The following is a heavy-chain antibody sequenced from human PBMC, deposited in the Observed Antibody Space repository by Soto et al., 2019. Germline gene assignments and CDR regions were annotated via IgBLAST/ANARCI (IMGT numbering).Heavy chain of an antibody. V-gene: IGHV4-31*03. CDR2: IYYSGST. CDR3: ARAPIVVVTAGAFDI. D-gene: IGHD2-21*02. CDR1: GGSISSGGYY. Sequence: SETLSLTCTVSGGSISSGGYYWSWIRQHPGKGLEWIGYIYYSGSTYYNPSLKSRVTISVDTSKNQFSLKLSSVTAADTAVYYCARAPIVVVTAGAFDIWGQGTMVTVSS. J-gene: IGHJ3*02.